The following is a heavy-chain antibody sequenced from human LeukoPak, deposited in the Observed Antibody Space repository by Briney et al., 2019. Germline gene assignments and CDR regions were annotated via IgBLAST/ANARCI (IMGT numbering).Heavy chain of an antibody. CDR3: ARGLRTDFWSGYYSYFDY. Sequence: GGSLRLSCAASGFTLSSYEMNWVRRAPGKGLEWVSYISSSGNTIYYADSVKGRFTISRDNAKNSLYLQMNGLRAEDTAVYYCARGLRTDFWSGYYSYFDYWGQGTLVTVSS. J-gene: IGHJ4*02. CDR1: GFTLSSYE. CDR2: ISSSGNTI. D-gene: IGHD3-3*01. V-gene: IGHV3-48*03.